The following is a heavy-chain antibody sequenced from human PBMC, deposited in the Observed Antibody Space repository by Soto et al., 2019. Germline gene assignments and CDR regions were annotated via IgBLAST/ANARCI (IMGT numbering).Heavy chain of an antibody. D-gene: IGHD3-16*01. CDR3: ARDAHVELRVPNSMDV. V-gene: IGHV4-31*03. CDR2: IYYSGKT. CDR1: GGSISSGYF. Sequence: SETLSLTCTVSGGSISSGYFWSWIRPYPGKGLGWIGYIYYSGKTYYNPSLKSRVSISLDTSKSQFSLKLDSVTAPDTAVYYCARDAHVELRVPNSMDVWGQGTTVTVSS. J-gene: IGHJ6*02.